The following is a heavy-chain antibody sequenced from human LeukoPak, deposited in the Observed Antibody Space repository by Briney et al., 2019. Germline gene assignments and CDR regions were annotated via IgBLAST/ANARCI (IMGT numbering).Heavy chain of an antibody. CDR3: ARHGEKYQLY. J-gene: IGHJ4*02. CDR1: GYSISSGYY. V-gene: IGHV4-38-2*02. Sequence: PSETLSLTCTVSGYSISSGYYWGWIRQPPGNGLEWIGETSRSGRTSYNPSLKSRVTISVDTSKNQFSLKLRSVTAADTAVYYCARHGEKYQLYWGQGTLVTVSS. D-gene: IGHD2-2*01. CDR2: TSRSGRT.